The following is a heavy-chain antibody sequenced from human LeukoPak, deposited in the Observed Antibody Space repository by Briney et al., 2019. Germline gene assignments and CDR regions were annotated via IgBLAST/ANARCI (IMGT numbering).Heavy chain of an antibody. V-gene: IGHV1-3*01. Sequence: ASVKVSCKASGYTFTSYAMHWVRQAPGQRLEWMGWISAGNGNTKYSQKFQGGVTITRDTSASTAYMELSSLRSEDTAVYYCARVRMGWEDYYGMDVWGQGTTVTVSS. J-gene: IGHJ6*02. CDR1: GYTFTSYA. CDR3: ARVRMGWEDYYGMDV. CDR2: ISAGNGNT. D-gene: IGHD1-26*01.